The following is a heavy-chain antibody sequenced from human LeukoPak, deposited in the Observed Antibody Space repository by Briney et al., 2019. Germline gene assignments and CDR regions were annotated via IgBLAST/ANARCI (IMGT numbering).Heavy chain of an antibody. CDR3: ASLPLTPLDNWFDH. CDR1: GGSFSGYY. V-gene: IGHV4-34*01. J-gene: IGHJ5*02. Sequence: SETLSLTCAVYGGSFSGYYWSWVRQRPGKGLEWVGEINHSGSNNYNPSLKSRVTISVATSKNEFSLKLRPVSAADAAVYYCASLPLTPLDNWFDHWGQGTLVTVSS. D-gene: IGHD2-2*03. CDR2: INHSGSN.